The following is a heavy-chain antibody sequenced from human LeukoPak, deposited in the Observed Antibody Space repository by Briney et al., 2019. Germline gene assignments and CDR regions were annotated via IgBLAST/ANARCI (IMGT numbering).Heavy chain of an antibody. CDR1: GVSFSGYY. D-gene: IGHD4-17*01. J-gene: IGHJ4*02. Sequence: SETLSLTCAVYGVSFSGYYWSWFRRPPGKGLEWIGEINHNSGSTNYKPSLKSRVTISLDTSENQFSLKLISVTAADTAVYYCARAITVTSYDYWGQGALVTVSS. CDR3: ARAITVTSYDY. V-gene: IGHV4-34*01. CDR2: INHNSGST.